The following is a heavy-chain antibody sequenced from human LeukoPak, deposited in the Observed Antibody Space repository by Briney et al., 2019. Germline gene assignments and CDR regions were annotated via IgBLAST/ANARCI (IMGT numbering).Heavy chain of an antibody. CDR3: ARSNSYYDILTGYSPAAFDI. V-gene: IGHV4-59*12. CDR1: GGSISSYY. Sequence: KTSETLSLTCTVSGGSISSYYWSWIRQPPGKGLEWIGYIYYSGSTNYNPSLKSRVTISVDTSRNQFSLKLSSVTAADTAVYYCARSNSYYDILTGYSPAAFDIWGQGTMVTVSS. CDR2: IYYSGST. J-gene: IGHJ3*02. D-gene: IGHD3-9*01.